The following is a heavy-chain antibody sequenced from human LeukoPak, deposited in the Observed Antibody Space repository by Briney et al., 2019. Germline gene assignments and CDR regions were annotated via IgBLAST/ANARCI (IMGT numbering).Heavy chain of an antibody. D-gene: IGHD3-22*01. V-gene: IGHV1-3*01. CDR2: INAGNGNT. J-gene: IGHJ3*02. Sequence: GASVKVSCKASGYTFTSYAMHWVRQAPGQRLEWMGWINAGNGNTKYSQKFQGRVTITRDTSASTAYMELSSLRSEDTAVYYCARGGTMIADAFDIWGQGTMVTVSS. CDR3: ARGGTMIADAFDI. CDR1: GYTFTSYA.